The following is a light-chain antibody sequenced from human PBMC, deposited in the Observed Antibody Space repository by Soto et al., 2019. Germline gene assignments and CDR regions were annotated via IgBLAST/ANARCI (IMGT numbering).Light chain of an antibody. CDR3: ISYTSSSTYV. J-gene: IGLJ1*01. CDR1: SSDIGSYDH. CDR2: AVS. V-gene: IGLV2-14*03. Sequence: QSVRTQPASVSGSPGQSITISCSGTSSDIGSYDHVAWYQQFPGKSPKLIIYAVSDRPSGVSDRFSGSKSGISASLTISGLQTEDEADYYCISYTSSSTYVFGTGTKVTVL.